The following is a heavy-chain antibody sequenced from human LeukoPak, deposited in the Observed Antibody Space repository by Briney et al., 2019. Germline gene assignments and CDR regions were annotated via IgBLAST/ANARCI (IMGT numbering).Heavy chain of an antibody. J-gene: IGHJ4*02. D-gene: IGHD1-1*01. V-gene: IGHV4-59*12. CDR1: SGSISRYY. CDR2: IYYSGST. Sequence: SETLSLTCTISSGSISRYYWSWIRQPPGKGLEWIGYIYYSGSTNYNPSLKSRVTISVDTSKNQFSLKLSSVTAADTAVYYCARDGTREGLDYWGQGTLVTVSS. CDR3: ARDGTREGLDY.